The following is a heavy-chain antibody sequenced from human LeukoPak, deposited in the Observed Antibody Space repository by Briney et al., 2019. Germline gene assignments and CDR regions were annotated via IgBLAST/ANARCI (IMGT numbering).Heavy chain of an antibody. J-gene: IGHJ4*02. CDR1: GFTFSSYA. V-gene: IGHV3-23*01. D-gene: IGHD2-15*01. CDR2: ISGSGGST. CDR3: AKVDNIVVVVAATPFDY. Sequence: PGGSLRLSCAASGFTFSSYAMSWVRQAPGKGLEWVSAISGSGGSTYYADSVKGRFTISRDNSKDTPYLQMNSLRAEDTAVYYCAKVDNIVVVVAATPFDYWGQGTLVTVSS.